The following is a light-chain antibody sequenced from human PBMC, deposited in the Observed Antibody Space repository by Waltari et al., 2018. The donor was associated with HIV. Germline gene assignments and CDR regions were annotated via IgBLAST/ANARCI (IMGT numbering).Light chain of an antibody. CDR2: GAS. J-gene: IGKJ1*01. CDR1: QTVSSS. V-gene: IGKV3-15*01. CDR3: QQYNNWPPWT. Sequence: EIVMTQSPATLSVSPGERVTVSCRASQTVSSSLAWYQQKPGQAPRLLIYGASTRATGIAARFSGSGSGTEFTLTINGLQSEDFAVYYCQQYNNWPPWTFGQGTKVEIK.